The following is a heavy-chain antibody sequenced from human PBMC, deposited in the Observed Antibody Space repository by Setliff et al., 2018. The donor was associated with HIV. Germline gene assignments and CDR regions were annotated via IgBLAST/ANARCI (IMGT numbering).Heavy chain of an antibody. V-gene: IGHV3-30*02. CDR2: ISSDGNYK. J-gene: IGHJ4*02. D-gene: IGHD2-8*01. CDR1: GFIFSAYN. CDR3: ARDERWSLDY. Sequence: PGGSLRLSCAASGFIFSAYNMHWARQAPGKGLEWVTFISSDGNYKIYADSVKGRFTVSRDNSKNTVYSQVNSLRPEDTAVYYCARDERWSLDYWGQGTLVTVSS.